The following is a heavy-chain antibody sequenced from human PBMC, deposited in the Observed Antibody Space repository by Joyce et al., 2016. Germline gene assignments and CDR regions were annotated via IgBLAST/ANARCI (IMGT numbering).Heavy chain of an antibody. Sequence: QVQLQESGPGLVKPSQTLSLTCIVSGDTIADGPHYWSWLRPRPGRVLEWIGNYYYRYITNFNPTLKSRLSMSVDTSNNHFSLRLTSVTAADTAVYYCARDREGGSFGLWGRGTLVTVSS. CDR3: ARDREGGSFGL. CDR1: GDTIADGPHY. CDR2: YYYRYIT. V-gene: IGHV4-31*03. J-gene: IGHJ2*01. D-gene: IGHD3-16*01.